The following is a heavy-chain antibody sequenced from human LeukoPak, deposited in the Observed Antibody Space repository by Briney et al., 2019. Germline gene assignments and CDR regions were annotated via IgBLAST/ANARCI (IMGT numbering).Heavy chain of an antibody. CDR3: ASKSSYGDYHYFDY. V-gene: IGHV4-34*01. J-gene: IGHJ4*02. Sequence: INHSGSTNYNPSLKSRVTISVDTSKNQFSLKLSSETAADTAVYYCASKSSYGDYHYFDYWGQGTLVTVSS. D-gene: IGHD5-12*01. CDR2: INHSGST.